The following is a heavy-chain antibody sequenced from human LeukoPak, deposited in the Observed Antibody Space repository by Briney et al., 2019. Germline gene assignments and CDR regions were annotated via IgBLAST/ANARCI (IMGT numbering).Heavy chain of an antibody. CDR1: GGSISIGGYY. J-gene: IGHJ4*02. Sequence: PSETLSLTCTVSGGSISIGGYYWSWIRQHPGKGLEWIGYIYYSGSTYYNPSLKSRVTISVDTSKNQFSLKLSSVTAADTAVYYCARSEMATILNFDYWGQGTLVTVSS. CDR3: ARSEMATILNFDY. V-gene: IGHV4-31*03. D-gene: IGHD5-24*01. CDR2: IYYSGST.